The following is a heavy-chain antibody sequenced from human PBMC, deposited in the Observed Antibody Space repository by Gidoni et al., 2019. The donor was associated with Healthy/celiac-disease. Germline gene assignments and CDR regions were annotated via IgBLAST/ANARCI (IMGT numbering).Heavy chain of an antibody. CDR1: GYTFTSYY. CDR2: ITRSGGST. Sequence: QVQLVQSGAEVKKPGASVKVSCKASGYTFTSYYQHWVRPAPGQGLEWMGIITRSGGSTSYADKCQGRVTMTRDTSTSTVYMELSSLRSEDTAVYYCGRGADLGVTTAYYYYGMDVWGQGTTVTVSS. J-gene: IGHJ6*02. V-gene: IGHV1-46*01. CDR3: GRGADLGVTTAYYYYGMDV. D-gene: IGHD1-26*01.